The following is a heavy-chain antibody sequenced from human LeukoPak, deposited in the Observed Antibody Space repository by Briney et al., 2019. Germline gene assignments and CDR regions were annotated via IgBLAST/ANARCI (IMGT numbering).Heavy chain of an antibody. CDR1: GGSFSSTRYY. V-gene: IGHV4-39*01. Sequence: SETLSLTCTVSGGSFSSTRYYWGWIRQPPGKGLEWIGSISYGGSTFYNPSLESRVTVSVDTSKKQFSVKLSSVTAADTAVYYCARGSRQYYGSGSYYKGPDYWGQGTLVTVSS. CDR2: ISYGGST. CDR3: ARGSRQYYGSGSYYKGPDY. J-gene: IGHJ4*02. D-gene: IGHD3-10*01.